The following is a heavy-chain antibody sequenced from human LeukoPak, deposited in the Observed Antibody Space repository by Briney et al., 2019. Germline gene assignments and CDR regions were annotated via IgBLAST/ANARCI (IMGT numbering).Heavy chain of an antibody. D-gene: IGHD4-17*01. V-gene: IGHV1-2*02. Sequence: EASVEVSCKASGYTFTGYYMHWVRQAPGQGLEWMGWINPNSGGTNYAQKFQGRVTMTRDTSISTAYMELSRLRSDDTAVYYCARLYGVRAFDYWGQGTLVTVSS. CDR3: ARLYGVRAFDY. CDR1: GYTFTGYY. J-gene: IGHJ4*02. CDR2: INPNSGGT.